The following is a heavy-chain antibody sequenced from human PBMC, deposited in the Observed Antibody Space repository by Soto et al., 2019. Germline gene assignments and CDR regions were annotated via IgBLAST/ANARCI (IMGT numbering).Heavy chain of an antibody. V-gene: IGHV1-69*02. CDR3: ARGPPSRYYYDSSGYYDY. Sequence: QVQLVQSGAEVKKPGSSVKVSCKASGGTFSSYTISWVRQAPGQGLEWMGRIIPILGIANYAQKFQGRVTITADKSTSTVYMELSSLRAEDTAVYYCARGPPSRYYYDSSGYYDYWGQGTLVTVSS. J-gene: IGHJ4*02. D-gene: IGHD3-22*01. CDR2: IIPILGIA. CDR1: GGTFSSYT.